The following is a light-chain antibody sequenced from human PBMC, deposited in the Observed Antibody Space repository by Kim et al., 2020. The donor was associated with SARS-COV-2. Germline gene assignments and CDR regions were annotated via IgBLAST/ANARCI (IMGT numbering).Light chain of an antibody. CDR3: NSRDSSGNHWV. CDR2: GKN. CDR1: SLRSYY. V-gene: IGLV3-19*01. Sequence: LGQTVRITCQGDSLRSYYASWYQQKPGQAPLLVIYGKNNRPSGIPDRFSGSSSGNTASLTITGAQAEDEADYYCNSRDSSGNHWVFGGGTQLTVL. J-gene: IGLJ3*02.